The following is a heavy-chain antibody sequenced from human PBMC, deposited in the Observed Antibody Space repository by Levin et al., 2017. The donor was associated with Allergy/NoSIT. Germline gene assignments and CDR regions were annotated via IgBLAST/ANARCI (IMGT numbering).Heavy chain of an antibody. CDR3: ARAGGDYVFDI. Sequence: ASVKVSCKASGYTFTSYGISWVRQAPGQGLEWMGWISTYSGDTSYAQKLQGRVTMTTDKSTSTAYMELRSLRSDDTAVYYCARAGGDYVFDIWGQGTMVTVSS. D-gene: IGHD4-17*01. J-gene: IGHJ3*02. CDR2: ISTYSGDT. V-gene: IGHV1-18*01. CDR1: GYTFTSYG.